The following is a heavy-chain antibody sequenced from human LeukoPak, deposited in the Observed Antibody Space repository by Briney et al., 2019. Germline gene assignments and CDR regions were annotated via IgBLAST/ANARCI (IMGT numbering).Heavy chain of an antibody. Sequence: PGGSLRLSCAASGFTFSDYWMSWVRQAPGKGLEWVSYISGSGRTIYYADSVKGRFTISRDNAKNSLYLQMNSLRTEDTAVYYCASSTAIGYWGQGTLVTVSS. V-gene: IGHV3-11*04. CDR3: ASSTAIGY. CDR2: ISGSGRTI. J-gene: IGHJ4*02. CDR1: GFTFSDYW.